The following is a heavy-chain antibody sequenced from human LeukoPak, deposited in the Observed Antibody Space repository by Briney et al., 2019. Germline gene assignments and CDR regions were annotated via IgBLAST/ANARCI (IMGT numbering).Heavy chain of an antibody. Sequence: SQTLSLTCAISGDSVSSNSAVWNWIRQSPSRGLEWLGRTYYRSKWHNEYAESVKSRISINSDASKNQFSLQLNSVTPEDTAVYYCTRYISGSDSWYYYGMDVWGQGTTVTVSS. J-gene: IGHJ6*02. CDR3: TRYISGSDSWYYYGMDV. D-gene: IGHD1-26*01. CDR1: GDSVSSNSAV. V-gene: IGHV6-1*01. CDR2: TYYRSKWHN.